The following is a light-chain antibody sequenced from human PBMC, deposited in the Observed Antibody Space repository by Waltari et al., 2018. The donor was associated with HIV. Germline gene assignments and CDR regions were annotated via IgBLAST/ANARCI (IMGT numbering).Light chain of an antibody. CDR3: CSYAGTNTYVL. V-gene: IGLV2-11*01. CDR2: EVI. J-gene: IGLJ3*02. CDR1: SSDVGGYDS. Sequence: QPALTQPRSVSGSPGQSVTISGTGTSSDVGGYDSVSWYLQHPGKVPKLIIYEVIKRPSGVPDRFSGSKSGNTASLTISGLQTEDEADYFCCSYAGTNTYVLFGGGTKLTVL.